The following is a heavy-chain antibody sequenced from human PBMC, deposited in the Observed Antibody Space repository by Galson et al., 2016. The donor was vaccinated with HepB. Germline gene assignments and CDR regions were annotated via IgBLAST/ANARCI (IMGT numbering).Heavy chain of an antibody. CDR1: GYNFITYG. J-gene: IGHJ6*01. CDR3: ARDKVEYCGGASCPHHYYGMDV. D-gene: IGHD2-21*01. Sequence: SVKVSCKASGYNFITYGISWVRQAPGQGLEWMGWISAYNHNTVHEQKFQGRVTMTTDTSTTTAYMEMTRLRPDDTAVYYCARDKVEYCGGASCPHHYYGMDVWGQGTTVTVSS. CDR2: ISAYNHNT. V-gene: IGHV1-18*04.